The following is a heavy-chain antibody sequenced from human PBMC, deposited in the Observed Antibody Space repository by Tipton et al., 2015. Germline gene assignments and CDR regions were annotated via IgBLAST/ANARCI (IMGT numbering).Heavy chain of an antibody. CDR1: GFTFDSYA. Sequence: SLRLSCAASGFTFDSYAMSWVRQAPGKGLEWGSAISGSGGSTYYADSVKGRFTISRDNSQNTVYLQMNSLRAEDTAVYYCAKGPGSYSYYGVDVWGQGTTVTVSS. V-gene: IGHV3-23*01. CDR3: AKGPGSYSYYGVDV. CDR2: ISGSGGST. J-gene: IGHJ6*02.